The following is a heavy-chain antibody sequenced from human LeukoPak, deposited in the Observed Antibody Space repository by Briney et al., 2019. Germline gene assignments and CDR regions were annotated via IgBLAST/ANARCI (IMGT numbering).Heavy chain of an antibody. Sequence: SETLSLTCTVSGDSISSSSYYWGWIRQPPGKGLEWIGSIHYSGSTSYNPSLKSRVTISLDTSKNQFSLKLTSVTAADTAVYYCARKGYSISWYSPWGQGTLVTVSS. D-gene: IGHD6-13*01. V-gene: IGHV4-39*07. J-gene: IGHJ5*02. CDR2: IHYSGST. CDR1: GDSISSSSYY. CDR3: ARKGYSISWYSP.